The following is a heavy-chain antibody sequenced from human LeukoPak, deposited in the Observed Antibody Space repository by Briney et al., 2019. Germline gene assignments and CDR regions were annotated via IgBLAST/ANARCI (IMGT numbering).Heavy chain of an antibody. CDR2: IYYSKNT. CDR3: ASPRGFSYGYFDH. D-gene: IGHD5-18*01. J-gene: IGHJ4*02. Sequence: SETLSLTCTVSGXSISSYYWSWIRQPPGKGLEWIGSIYYSKNTYYNPSLKSRVTISADTSKNQFSLRLDSVSATDTAVYYCASPRGFSYGYFDHWGQGSLVTVSS. CDR1: GXSISSYY. V-gene: IGHV4-39*01.